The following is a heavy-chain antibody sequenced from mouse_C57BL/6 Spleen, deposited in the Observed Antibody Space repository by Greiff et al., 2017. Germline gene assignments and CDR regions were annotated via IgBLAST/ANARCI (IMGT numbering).Heavy chain of an antibody. CDR1: GFTFSDYG. Sequence: EVQRVESGGGLVKPGGSLKLSCAASGFTFSDYGMHWVRQAPEKGLEWVAYISSGSSTIYYADTVKGRFTISRDNAKNTLFLQMTSLRSEDTAMYYCARLYYYGSSYWYFDVWGTGTTVTVSS. D-gene: IGHD1-1*01. V-gene: IGHV5-17*01. CDR3: ARLYYYGSSYWYFDV. J-gene: IGHJ1*03. CDR2: ISSGSSTI.